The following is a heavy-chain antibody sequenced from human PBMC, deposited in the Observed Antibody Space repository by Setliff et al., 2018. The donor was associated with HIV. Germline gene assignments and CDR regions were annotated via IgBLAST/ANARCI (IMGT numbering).Heavy chain of an antibody. CDR2: IYYSGST. Sequence: PSETLSLTCTVSAGSIRSSTYYWAWIRQPPGKGLEWIGTIYYSGSTFYDPSLKSQVTTSVDTSKNQFSLKLSSVTAADTAVYYCARHSITLVVGVPERDDAFDIWGQGTMVTVSS. J-gene: IGHJ3*02. CDR3: ARHSITLVVGVPERDDAFDI. V-gene: IGHV4-39*01. D-gene: IGHD3-22*01. CDR1: AGSIRSSTYY.